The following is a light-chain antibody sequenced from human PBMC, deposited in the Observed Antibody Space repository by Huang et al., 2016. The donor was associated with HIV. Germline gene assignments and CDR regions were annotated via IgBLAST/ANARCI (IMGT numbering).Light chain of an antibody. V-gene: IGKV1-5*03. J-gene: IGKJ2*01. CDR2: EAS. Sequence: IQLTQSPSTLSASVGDRVTITCRASQSISRWWAWYQQKPGKAPQLLIYEASSLASWVPSRFSGSGSETEFTLTISTLQPDDSATYYCQQYNLYSFTFGQGTKLEIK. CDR1: QSISRW. CDR3: QQYNLYSFT.